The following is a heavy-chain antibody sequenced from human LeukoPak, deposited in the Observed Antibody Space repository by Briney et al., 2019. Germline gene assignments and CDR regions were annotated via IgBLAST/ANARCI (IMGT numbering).Heavy chain of an antibody. Sequence: GGSLRLSCAASGFTVTSTYMSWVRQAPGKGLEWVAVIYSAGHTYHAGSVRGRFTISRDTSKNTLYLQMNSLRAEDTAEYYCARARCDTCGYGSWGQGTLVTVSS. CDR1: GFTVTSTY. V-gene: IGHV3-66*02. CDR2: IYSAGHT. CDR3: ARARCDTCGYGS. J-gene: IGHJ5*02. D-gene: IGHD3-22*01.